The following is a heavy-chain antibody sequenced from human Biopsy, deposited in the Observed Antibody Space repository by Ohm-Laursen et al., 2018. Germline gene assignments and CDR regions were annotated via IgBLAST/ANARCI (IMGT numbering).Heavy chain of an antibody. D-gene: IGHD3-10*01. V-gene: IGHV4-4*07. J-gene: IGHJ4*02. CDR3: VRGGSGSFPFDY. CDR2: LFTSGTT. CDR1: GGSINSYY. Sequence: SETLSLTCTVSGGSINSYYWSWMRQPAGKGLEWIGRLFTSGTTNYSPSLNNRVTMPGDTSKTQFSLRLTSVTAADTAVYYCVRGGSGSFPFDYWGPGTLVTVSS.